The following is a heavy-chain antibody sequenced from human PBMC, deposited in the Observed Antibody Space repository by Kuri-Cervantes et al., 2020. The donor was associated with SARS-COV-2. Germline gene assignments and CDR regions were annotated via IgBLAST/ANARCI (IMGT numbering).Heavy chain of an antibody. CDR2: ISSSSRTM. CDR3: ARYGFGYSTFYGMDV. CDR1: GFTLSNYD. D-gene: IGHD6-13*01. Sequence: GESLKISCAASGFTLSNYDMNWVRQAPGKGLEWVSYISSSSRTMYNADSVKGRFTISRDNAKNSLYLQMNSLRDEDTAVYYCARYGFGYSTFYGMDVWGQGTTVTVSS. J-gene: IGHJ6*02. V-gene: IGHV3-48*02.